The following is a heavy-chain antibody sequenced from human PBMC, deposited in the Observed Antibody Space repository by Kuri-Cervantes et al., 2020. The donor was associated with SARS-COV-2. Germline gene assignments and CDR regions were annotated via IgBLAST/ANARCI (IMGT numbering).Heavy chain of an antibody. CDR2: ISGSGGST. CDR3: AKCSDIAAAGQTDY. D-gene: IGHD6-13*01. CDR1: GFTFSSYA. Sequence: GGSLRLSCVASGFTFSSYAMSWVRQAPGKGLEWVSAISGSGGSTYYADSVKGRFTISRDNSKNTLYLQMNSLRAEDTAVYYCAKCSDIAAAGQTDYWGQGTLVTVSS. V-gene: IGHV3-23*01. J-gene: IGHJ4*02.